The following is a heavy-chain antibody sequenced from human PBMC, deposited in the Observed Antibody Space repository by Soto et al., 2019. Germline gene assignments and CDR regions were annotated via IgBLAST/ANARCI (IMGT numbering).Heavy chain of an antibody. CDR3: ARDPITIFGVVTLNWFDP. CDR2: INAGNGNT. CDR1: GYTFTTYA. D-gene: IGHD3-3*01. J-gene: IGHJ5*02. Sequence: ASVKVSCKASGYTFTTYALHWVRQAPGQRLEWMGWINAGNGNTKYSQNFQGRVTITRDTSASTAYMELSSLRSEDTAVYYCARDPITIFGVVTLNWFDPWGQGTLVTVSS. V-gene: IGHV1-3*01.